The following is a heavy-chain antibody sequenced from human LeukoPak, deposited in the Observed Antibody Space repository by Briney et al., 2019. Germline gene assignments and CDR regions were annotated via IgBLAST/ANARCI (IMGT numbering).Heavy chain of an antibody. CDR2: IRSKANSYAT. J-gene: IGHJ4*02. Sequence: GGSLRLSCAASGSTFSGSAMHWVRQASRKGLEWVGRIRSKANSYATAYAASVKGRFTISRDDSKNTAYLQMNSLKTEDTAVYYCTRHGSETGFDYWGQGTLVTVSS. CDR3: TRHGSETGFDY. CDR1: GSTFSGSA. V-gene: IGHV3-73*01. D-gene: IGHD3-10*01.